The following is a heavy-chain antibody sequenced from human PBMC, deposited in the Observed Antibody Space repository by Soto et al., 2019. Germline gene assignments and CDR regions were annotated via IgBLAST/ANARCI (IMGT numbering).Heavy chain of an antibody. CDR2: MNPDSGNT. J-gene: IGHJ6*03. Sequence: EASVKVSCKASGYTFSNYSINWVRQASGQGLEWMGWMNPDSGNTGYAEKFQGRVTMTRNRSISTAYMELSGLRSEDTAVYYCAREAASDPSFYYHYMDVWGKGTTVTVSS. CDR1: GYTFSNYS. CDR3: AREAASDPSFYYHYMDV. D-gene: IGHD6-25*01. V-gene: IGHV1-8*01.